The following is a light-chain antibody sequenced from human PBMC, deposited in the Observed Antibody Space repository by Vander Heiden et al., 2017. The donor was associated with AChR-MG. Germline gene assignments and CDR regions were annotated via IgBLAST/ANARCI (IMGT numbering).Light chain of an antibody. CDR1: RSGVGAYNI. V-gene: IGLV2-8*01. J-gene: IGLJ2*01. Sequence: QSALPQPPSASGSPGQSVTISCSGSRSGVGAYNIVSWYQQHPGRAPKLRILDVTKRPAGVPDRFSGSKSGNTASLTVSGLQVEDEADYYCSSYTGSNKFLFGGGTKLTVL. CDR3: SSYTGSNKFL. CDR2: DVT.